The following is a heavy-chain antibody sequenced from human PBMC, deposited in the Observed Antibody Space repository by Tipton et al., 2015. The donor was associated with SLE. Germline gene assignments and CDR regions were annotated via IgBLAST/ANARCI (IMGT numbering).Heavy chain of an antibody. Sequence: TLSLTCTVSGGSISSSDHYWSWIRQHPGKGLEWIGYIYYNGGTYYSPSLKSRITISVDTSKNQLSLKMTSVTAADTAVYYCARDFWSGNSHFFDLWGQGTLVTVSS. CDR1: GGSISSSDHY. CDR2: IYYNGGT. D-gene: IGHD3-3*01. CDR3: ARDFWSGNSHFFDL. V-gene: IGHV4-31*03. J-gene: IGHJ5*02.